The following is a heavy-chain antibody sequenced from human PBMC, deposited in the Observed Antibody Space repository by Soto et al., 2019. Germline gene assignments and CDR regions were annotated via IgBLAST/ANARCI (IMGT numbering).Heavy chain of an antibody. CDR3: TRLQSDSCSGGSCYFDY. V-gene: IGHV3-73*01. J-gene: IGHJ4*02. CDR1: GLTFRGSA. CDR2: IKSKASSYAT. Sequence: LRLSCAASGLTFRGSAMHWVRQASGKGLEWVGRIKSKASSYATAYAASVKGRFTISRDDSKNTAYLQMNSLKTEDTAVYYCTRLQSDSCSGGSCYFDYWGQGTLVTVSS. D-gene: IGHD2-15*01.